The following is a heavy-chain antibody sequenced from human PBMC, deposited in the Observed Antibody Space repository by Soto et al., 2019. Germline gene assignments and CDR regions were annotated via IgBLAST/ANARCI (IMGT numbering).Heavy chain of an antibody. V-gene: IGHV1-69*13. D-gene: IGHD3-10*01. CDR2: IIPIFGTA. CDR3: ARGIYGSGSYYNVDYYYGMDV. Sequence: GASVKVSCKASGGTFSSYAISWVRQAPGQGLEWMGGIIPIFGTANYAQKFQGRVTITADESTSTAYMELSSLRSEDTAVYYCARGIYGSGSYYNVDYYYGMDVWGQGTTVTVSS. J-gene: IGHJ6*02. CDR1: GGTFSSYA.